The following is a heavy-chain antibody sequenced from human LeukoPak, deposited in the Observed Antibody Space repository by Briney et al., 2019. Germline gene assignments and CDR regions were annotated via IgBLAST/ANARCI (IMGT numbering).Heavy chain of an antibody. J-gene: IGHJ3*02. CDR1: GFTFDDYA. V-gene: IGHV3-9*03. Sequence: GRSLRLSCAASGFTFDDYAMHWVRQAPGKGLEWVSGISWNSGSIGYADSVKGRFTISRDNAKNSLYLQMNSLRAEDMALYYCAKASPDFSDAFDIWGQGIMVTVSS. CDR3: AKASPDFSDAFDI. D-gene: IGHD2-2*01. CDR2: ISWNSGSI.